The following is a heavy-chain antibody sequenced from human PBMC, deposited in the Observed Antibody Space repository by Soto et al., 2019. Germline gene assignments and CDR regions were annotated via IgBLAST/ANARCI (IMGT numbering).Heavy chain of an antibody. V-gene: IGHV1-8*01. CDR1: GYTFTSYD. Sequence: ASVKVSCKASGYTFTSYDINWVRQATGQGLEWMGWMNPNSGNTGYAQKFQGRVTMTRNTSISTAYMELSSLRSEDTAVYYCARVKSLSSSWYSYYYGMDVWGQGTTVTVSS. CDR2: MNPNSGNT. D-gene: IGHD6-13*01. J-gene: IGHJ6*02. CDR3: ARVKSLSSSWYSYYYGMDV.